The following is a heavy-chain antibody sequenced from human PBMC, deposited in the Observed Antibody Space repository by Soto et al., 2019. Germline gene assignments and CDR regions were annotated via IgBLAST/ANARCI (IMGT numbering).Heavy chain of an antibody. CDR1: GVSIRSGGYS. CDR2: TYQSGSA. Sequence: QLQLQESGSGLVKPSQTLSLTCTVSGVSIRSGGYSWAWLRQSPGKGLEWIGYTYQSGSAFYNPSLKSRVTISVDRSKNQFSLNLTSVTAADTAVYYCARDYYGMDVWGQGTTGTVSS. V-gene: IGHV4-30-2*06. J-gene: IGHJ6*02. CDR3: ARDYYGMDV.